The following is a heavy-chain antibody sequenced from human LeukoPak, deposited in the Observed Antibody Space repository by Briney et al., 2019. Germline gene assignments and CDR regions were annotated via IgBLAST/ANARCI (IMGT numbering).Heavy chain of an antibody. CDR3: ARVWGSADYYYYGMDV. V-gene: IGHV1-3*01. CDR1: GYTFTSYA. CDR2: INAGNGNT. D-gene: IGHD3-16*01. J-gene: IGHJ6*02. Sequence: ASVKVSCKASGYTFTSYAMHWVRQAPGQRLEWMGWINAGNGNTKYSQKFQGRVTITRDTSASTAYMELSSLRSEDTAVYYCARVWGSADYYYYGMDVWGQGTTVTVSS.